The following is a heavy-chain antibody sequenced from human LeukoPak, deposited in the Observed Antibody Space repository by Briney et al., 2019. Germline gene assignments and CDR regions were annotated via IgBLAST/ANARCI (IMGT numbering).Heavy chain of an antibody. D-gene: IGHD3-22*01. CDR3: ASYTHPPIGIVVVPIDY. J-gene: IGHJ4*02. Sequence: SETLSLTCTVSGGSISSSSYYWGWIRQPPGKGLVWIGSIYYSGSTYYNPSLKSRVTISVDTSKNQFTLKLSSVTAADTAVYYWASYTHPPIGIVVVPIDYWGQGTLVTVSS. CDR1: GGSISSSSYY. CDR2: IYYSGST. V-gene: IGHV4-39*01.